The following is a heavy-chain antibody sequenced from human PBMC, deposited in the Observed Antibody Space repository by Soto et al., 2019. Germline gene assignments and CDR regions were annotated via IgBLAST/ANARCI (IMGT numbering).Heavy chain of an antibody. D-gene: IGHD3-3*01. V-gene: IGHV3-23*01. CDR2: INGGGENT. CDR3: AKHSYYAFWNGNYYYLEF. CDR1: RFIFNTFA. Sequence: PGGSXRLSCLTSRFIFNTFAMIWVRQAPGKGLEWVSAINGGGENTYYADSVKGRFTISRDNSKNALYLQMDSLRAEDTAVYYCAKHSYYAFWNGNYYYLEFWGQGTLVTVSS. J-gene: IGHJ4*02.